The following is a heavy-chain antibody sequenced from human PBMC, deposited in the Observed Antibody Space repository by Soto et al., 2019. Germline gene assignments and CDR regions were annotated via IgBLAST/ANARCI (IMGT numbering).Heavy chain of an antibody. J-gene: IGHJ4*02. Sequence: KPSETLSLTCTVSGGSISSGGYYWSWIRQHPGKGLEWIGYIYYSGSTYYNPSLKSRVTISVDTSKNQFSLKLSSVTAADTAVYYCARGLSRVLDFDYWGQGTLVTVSS. CDR1: GGSISSGGYY. V-gene: IGHV4-31*03. CDR3: ARGLSRVLDFDY. CDR2: IYYSGST.